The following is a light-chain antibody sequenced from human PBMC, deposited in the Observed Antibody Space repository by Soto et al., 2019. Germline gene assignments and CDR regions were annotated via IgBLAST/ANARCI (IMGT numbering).Light chain of an antibody. CDR3: CSYAGSYSYV. J-gene: IGLJ1*01. Sequence: QSALTQPRSVSGSPGQSVTISCTGTSSDVGGYNYVSWYQQHPAKAPKLMIYDVSKRPSGVPDRFSGSNSGNTASLTISGLQAEDEADYYCCSYAGSYSYVFGTGTKLTVL. CDR1: SSDVGGYNY. CDR2: DVS. V-gene: IGLV2-11*01.